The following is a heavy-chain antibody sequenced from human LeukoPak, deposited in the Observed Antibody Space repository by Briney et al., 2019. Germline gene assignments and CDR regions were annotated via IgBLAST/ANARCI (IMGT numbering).Heavy chain of an antibody. J-gene: IGHJ4*02. CDR1: GFTFSHYS. Sequence: GGSLRLSCAASGFTFSHYSMNWVRQAPGNGLEWVSSISSSSNYIYYADSVKGRFSISRDNAKNSVYLQMNSLRAEDTAVYYCGQPDFWGQGTLVTVSS. V-gene: IGHV3-21*01. CDR3: GQPDF. CDR2: ISSSSNYI.